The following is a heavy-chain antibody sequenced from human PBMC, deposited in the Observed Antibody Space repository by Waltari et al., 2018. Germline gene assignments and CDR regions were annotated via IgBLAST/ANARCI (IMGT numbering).Heavy chain of an antibody. V-gene: IGHV3-74*01. Sequence: PGGSLRLSCAASGFPFSKYWIYWVRQAPGKDPVWVSRINKDASVISYADSVKGRVTISRDNAKKMVFLQMNSLRVEDTAVYYCVSTGDSGFWGQGTLVTVSS. D-gene: IGHD2-21*02. J-gene: IGHJ4*02. CDR1: GFPFSKYW. CDR3: VSTGDSGF. CDR2: INKDASVI.